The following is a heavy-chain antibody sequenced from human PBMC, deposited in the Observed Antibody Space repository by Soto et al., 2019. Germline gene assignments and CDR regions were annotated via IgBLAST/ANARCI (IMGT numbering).Heavy chain of an antibody. D-gene: IGHD6-13*01. CDR1: GFTVSSNY. CDR2: IYSGGST. CDR3: ARPSSDSWIDAFDI. J-gene: IGHJ3*02. Sequence: EVQLVESGGGLIRPGGSLRLSCAASGFTVSSNYMSWVRQAPGKGLEWVSVIYSGGSTYYADSVKGRFTISRDNSKNTLYLQMNSLRAEDTAVYYCARPSSDSWIDAFDIWGQGTMVTVSS. V-gene: IGHV3-53*01.